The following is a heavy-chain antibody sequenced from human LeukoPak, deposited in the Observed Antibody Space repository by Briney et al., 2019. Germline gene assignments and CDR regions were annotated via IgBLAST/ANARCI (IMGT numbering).Heavy chain of an antibody. V-gene: IGHV3-7*01. D-gene: IGHD3-10*02. CDR3: AELGITMIGGV. J-gene: IGHJ6*04. CDR2: IKQDGSEK. Sequence: GGSLRLSCAASGFTFSTYRMSWVRQAPGKGLEWVANIKQDGSEKHYVDSVKGRFTISRDNAKNSLYLQMNSLRAEDTAVYYCAELGITMIGGVWGKGTTVTVSS. CDR1: GFTFSTYR.